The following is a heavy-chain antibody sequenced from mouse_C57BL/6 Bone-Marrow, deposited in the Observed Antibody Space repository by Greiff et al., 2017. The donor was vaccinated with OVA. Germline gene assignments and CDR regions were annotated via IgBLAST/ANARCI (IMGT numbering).Heavy chain of an antibody. CDR3: ARHGAHEHRRTSSYWYFDV. CDR1: EYEFPSHD. CDR2: INSDGGST. D-gene: IGHD1-1*01. V-gene: IGHV5-2*01. Sequence: EVKLVESGGGLVQPGESLKLSCESNEYEFPSHDMSWVRQTPEKRLELVAAINSDGGSTYYPDTMQRRFIISRDNTKKTLYLQMGSLTSEYTSLYYCARHGAHEHRRTSSYWYFDVWGTGTTVTVSS. J-gene: IGHJ1*03.